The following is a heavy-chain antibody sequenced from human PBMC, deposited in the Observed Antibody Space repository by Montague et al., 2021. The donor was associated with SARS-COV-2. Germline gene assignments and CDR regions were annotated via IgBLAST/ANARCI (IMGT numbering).Heavy chain of an antibody. CDR2: IYYSGST. CDR3: ARRVGQWLPRYQYYFDY. J-gene: IGHJ4*02. D-gene: IGHD6-19*01. Sequence: SETLSLTCTVSGGSISSSSYYWGWIRQPPGKGLEWIGSIYYSGSTYYNPSLKSRVTISVDTSKNQFSLKLSSVTAADTAVYYCARRVGQWLPRYQYYFDYWGPGTLVTVSS. V-gene: IGHV4-39*01. CDR1: GGSISSSSYY.